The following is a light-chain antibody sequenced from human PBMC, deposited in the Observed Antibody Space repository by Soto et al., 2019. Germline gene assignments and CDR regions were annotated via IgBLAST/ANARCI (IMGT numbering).Light chain of an antibody. V-gene: IGLV2-23*02. CDR3: CSYAGSYTYV. J-gene: IGLJ1*01. CDR2: EVS. Sequence: SALTQPASVSGSPGQSTTIFCTGTSSDVGSYNFVSWYQQHPGKAPKLMIYEVSKRPSGVSNGFSGSKSGNTASLTISGLQAEDEADYYCCSYAGSYTYVFGTGTKVTVL. CDR1: SSDVGSYNF.